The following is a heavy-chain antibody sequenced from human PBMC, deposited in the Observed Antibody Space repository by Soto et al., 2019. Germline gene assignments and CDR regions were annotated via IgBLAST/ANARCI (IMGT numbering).Heavy chain of an antibody. CDR2: IIPIFGTA. CDR3: ARRLRGYLVATIRHYGMDV. Sequence: QVQLVQSGAEVQKPGSSVKVSCKASGGTFSSYAISWVRQAPGQGLEWMGGIIPIFGTANYAQKFQGRVTITADESTSTAYMELSSLRSEDTAVYYCARRLRGYLVATIRHYGMDVWGQGTTVTVSS. J-gene: IGHJ6*02. V-gene: IGHV1-69*01. D-gene: IGHD5-12*01. CDR1: GGTFSSYA.